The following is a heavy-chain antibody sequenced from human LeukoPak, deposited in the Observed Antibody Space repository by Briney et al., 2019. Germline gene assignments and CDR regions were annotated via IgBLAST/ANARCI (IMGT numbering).Heavy chain of an antibody. CDR3: AKDATSTSPDYFDY. CDR1: GFTFSTYA. Sequence: GGSLRLSCAASGFTFSTYAMSWVRQAPGKGLEWVSSISDGGTYIYYADSVKGRFTISRDNSKNTLYLQMNSLRAEDTAVYYCAKDATSTSPDYFDYWGQGTLVTVSS. J-gene: IGHJ4*02. CDR2: ISDGGTYI. V-gene: IGHV3-23*01. D-gene: IGHD2-2*01.